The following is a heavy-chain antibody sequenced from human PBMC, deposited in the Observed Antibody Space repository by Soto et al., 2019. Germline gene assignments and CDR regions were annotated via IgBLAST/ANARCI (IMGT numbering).Heavy chain of an antibody. CDR2: IYSGGST. J-gene: IGHJ1*01. Sequence: GGSLRLSCASSGFTVSSNYMSWVRQAPGKGLEWVSVIYSGGSTYYADSVKGRFTISRDNSKNTLYLQMNSLRAEDTAVYYCARVSYDSSGYYYSRAEYFQHWGQGTLVTVSS. D-gene: IGHD3-22*01. V-gene: IGHV3-53*01. CDR3: ARVSYDSSGYYYSRAEYFQH. CDR1: GFTVSSNY.